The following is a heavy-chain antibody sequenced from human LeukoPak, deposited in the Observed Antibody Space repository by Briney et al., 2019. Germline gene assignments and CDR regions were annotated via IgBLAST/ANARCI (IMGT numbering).Heavy chain of an antibody. CDR3: ARGRWGSGYYYEPNAFDI. CDR1: GYTFTSYD. CDR2: MNPNSGNT. Sequence: ASVTVSCKASGYTFTSYDINWVRQATGQGLEWMGWMNPNSGNTGYAQKFQGRVTMTRNTSISTAYMELSSLRSEDTAVYYCARGRWGSGYYYEPNAFDIWGQGTMVTVSS. D-gene: IGHD3-22*01. J-gene: IGHJ3*02. V-gene: IGHV1-8*01.